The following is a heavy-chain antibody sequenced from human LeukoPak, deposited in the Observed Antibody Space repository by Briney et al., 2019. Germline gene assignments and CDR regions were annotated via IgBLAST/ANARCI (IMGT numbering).Heavy chain of an antibody. J-gene: IGHJ4*02. V-gene: IGHV3-23*01. CDR3: AKDSSSWPKTIDY. CDR2: ISGSGGST. Sequence: QPGGSLRLSCAASAFTFSSYAMSGVRQAPGKGLEWVSAISGSGGSTYYADSVKGRFTISRDNSKNTLYLQMNSLRAEDTAVYYCAKDSSSWPKTIDYWGQGTLVTVSS. CDR1: AFTFSSYA. D-gene: IGHD6-13*01.